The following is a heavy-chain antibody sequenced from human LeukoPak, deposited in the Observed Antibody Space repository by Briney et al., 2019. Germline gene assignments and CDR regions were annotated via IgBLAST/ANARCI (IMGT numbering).Heavy chain of an antibody. Sequence: GGSLRLSCAASGFTSGFTFDDYGMNWARQVPGKGLEWVSGISRDGGRTGYADSVQGRFTISRDNSRNSLHLQMNSLRVEDTAFYYCVKDSNYDFWSGYYKGFDNWGQGTLVTVSS. V-gene: IGHV3-20*04. CDR2: ISRDGGRT. CDR3: VKDSNYDFWSGYYKGFDN. CDR1: GFTFDDYG. D-gene: IGHD3-3*01. J-gene: IGHJ4*02.